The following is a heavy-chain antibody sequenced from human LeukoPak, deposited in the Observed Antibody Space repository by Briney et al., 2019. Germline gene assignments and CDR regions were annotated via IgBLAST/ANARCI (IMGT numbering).Heavy chain of an antibody. CDR2: ITGSSAST. D-gene: IGHD3-22*01. J-gene: IGHJ4*02. V-gene: IGHV3-23*01. Sequence: QPGGSLRLSCAASGFTFSSYAMSWVRQAPGKGLEWVSSITGSSASTHYADSVKGRFTISRDNSKNTLYLQMNSLRAEDTAVYFCAKLDYYDTHWGQGTLVTVSS. CDR1: GFTFSSYA. CDR3: AKLDYYDTH.